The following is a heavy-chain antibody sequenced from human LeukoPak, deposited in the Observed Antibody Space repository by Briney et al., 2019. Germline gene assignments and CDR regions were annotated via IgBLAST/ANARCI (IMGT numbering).Heavy chain of an antibody. D-gene: IGHD5-24*01. CDR2: INPNSGDT. Sequence: ASVKVSCKASGYTFTGYYMHWVRQAPGQGLEWMGCINPNSGDTIYAHNFQARVTMTRDTSISTAYMELSSLRSDDTAVYYCARGGDGYSRRFDYWGQGTLVTVSS. V-gene: IGHV1-2*02. CDR1: GYTFTGYY. J-gene: IGHJ4*02. CDR3: ARGGDGYSRRFDY.